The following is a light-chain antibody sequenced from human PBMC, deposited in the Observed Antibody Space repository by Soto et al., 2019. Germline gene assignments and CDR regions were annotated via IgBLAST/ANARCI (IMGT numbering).Light chain of an antibody. CDR1: SSVIGASNF. CDR3: ISYTTADTFL. Sequence: QSVLTQPPSVSGSPGQSITVSCTGTSSVIGASNFVSWYQHLPGRAPKVIIFEATNRPSGVSNRFSGSKSGITASLTISGLHADDEAEYFCISYTTADTFLFGTGTKATVL. CDR2: EAT. V-gene: IGLV2-14*01. J-gene: IGLJ1*01.